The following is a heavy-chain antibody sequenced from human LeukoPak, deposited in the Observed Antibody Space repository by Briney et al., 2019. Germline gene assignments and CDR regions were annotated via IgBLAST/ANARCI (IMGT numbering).Heavy chain of an antibody. CDR3: TRYNNDHFDY. V-gene: IGHV3-33*01. J-gene: IGHJ4*02. CDR1: GFTFGGYG. Sequence: GGSLRLSCAGSGFTFGGYGMHWFRQTPGKGLEWVAVIAYDGSRAFYADSVKGRFTISRDNSKNTMSVQMDDLRAEDTAVYYCTRYNNDHFDYWGQGTLVTVPS. D-gene: IGHD1-14*01. CDR2: IAYDGSRA.